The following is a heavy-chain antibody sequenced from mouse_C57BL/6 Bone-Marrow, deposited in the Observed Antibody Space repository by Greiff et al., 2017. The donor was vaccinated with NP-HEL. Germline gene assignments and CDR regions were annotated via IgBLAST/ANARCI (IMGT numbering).Heavy chain of an antibody. CDR1: GYTFTDYY. V-gene: IGHV1-19*01. Sequence: EVQLQQSGPVLVKPGASVKMSCKASGYTFTDYYMNWVKQSHGKSLEWIGVINPYNGGTSYNQKFKGKATLTVDKSSSTAYMELNSLTSEDSAVYYCAKGYYDYDGRAWFAYWGQGTLVTVSA. D-gene: IGHD2-4*01. J-gene: IGHJ3*01. CDR3: AKGYYDYDGRAWFAY. CDR2: INPYNGGT.